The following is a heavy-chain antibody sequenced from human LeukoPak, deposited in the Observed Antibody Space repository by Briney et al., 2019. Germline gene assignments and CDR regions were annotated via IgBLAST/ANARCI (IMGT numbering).Heavy chain of an antibody. J-gene: IGHJ4*02. V-gene: IGHV3-30-3*01. CDR2: LSDDGNKE. D-gene: IGHD4-17*01. CDR3: AKGATVTTCIDY. Sequence: HPGGSLRLSCAASGFTFGTYAMHWVRQAPGKGLEWVAVLSDDGNKEYYADSVKGRFTISRDNSKNTLYLQMNSLRAEDTAVYYCAKGATVTTCIDYWGQGTLVTVSS. CDR1: GFTFGTYA.